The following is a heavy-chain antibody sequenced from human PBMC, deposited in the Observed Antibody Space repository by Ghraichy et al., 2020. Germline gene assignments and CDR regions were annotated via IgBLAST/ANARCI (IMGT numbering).Heavy chain of an antibody. CDR2: INHSGST. V-gene: IGHV4-34*01. J-gene: IGHJ4*02. CDR1: GGSFSGYY. Sequence: SETLSLTCAVYGGSFSGYYWSWIRQPPGKGLEWIGEINHSGSTNYNPSLKSRVTISVDTSKNQFSLKLSSVTAADTAVYYCARGPYSYYYGSGSYFRYWGPGNLVTVSS. D-gene: IGHD3-10*01. CDR3: ARGPYSYYYGSGSYFRY.